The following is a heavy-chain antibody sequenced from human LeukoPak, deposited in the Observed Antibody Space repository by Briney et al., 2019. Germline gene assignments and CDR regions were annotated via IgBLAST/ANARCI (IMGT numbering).Heavy chain of an antibody. V-gene: IGHV1-18*01. CDR1: GYTFSSYG. CDR3: ARTFHYYDSSGYMYYFEY. J-gene: IGHJ4*02. Sequence: ASVKASCKASGYTFSSYGISWVRQAPGQGLEWMGWINPYNGNTKYAQKLQGRVTMTTDTSTSTAYMELRSLRSDDTAVYYCARTFHYYDSSGYMYYFEYWGQGTLVTVSS. D-gene: IGHD3-22*01. CDR2: INPYNGNT.